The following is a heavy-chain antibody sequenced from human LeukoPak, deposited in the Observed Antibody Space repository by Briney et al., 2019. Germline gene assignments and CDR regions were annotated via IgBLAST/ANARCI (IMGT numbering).Heavy chain of an antibody. V-gene: IGHV3-48*04. D-gene: IGHD3-16*02. CDR2: ISSSSSTI. CDR3: ARDVSYVWGSYRYTGASSNDY. Sequence: GGSLRLSCAASGFTFSSYSMNWVRQAPGKGLEWVSYISSSSSTIYYADSVKGRFTISRDNAKNSLYLQMNSLRAEDTAVYYCARDVSYVWGSYRYTGASSNDYWGQGTLVTVSS. CDR1: GFTFSSYS. J-gene: IGHJ4*02.